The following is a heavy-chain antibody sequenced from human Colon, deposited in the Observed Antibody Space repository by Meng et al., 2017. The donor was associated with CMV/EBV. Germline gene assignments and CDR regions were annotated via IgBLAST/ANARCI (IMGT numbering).Heavy chain of an antibody. CDR3: MNRAYSQGQDF. CDR1: GASISTSSYF. Sequence: GSLRLSCTVSGASISTSSYFWGWVRQPPGKGLEWIATIYYSGSTDYNPSLQRRVTMSVDTSKNHFSLNLTSVTASDTAVYYCMNRAYSQGQDFWGQGTLVTVSS. V-gene: IGHV4-39*02. D-gene: IGHD2-21*01. J-gene: IGHJ4*02. CDR2: IYYSGST.